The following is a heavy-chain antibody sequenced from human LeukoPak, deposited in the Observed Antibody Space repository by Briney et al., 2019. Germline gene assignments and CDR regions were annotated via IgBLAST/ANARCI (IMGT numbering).Heavy chain of an antibody. CDR3: AREGYDYVWQTTEQDGMDV. V-gene: IGHV3-48*01. CDR2: ISSSSATI. CDR1: GFSLSAYN. D-gene: IGHD3-16*01. Sequence: GGSLRLSCEGSGFSLSAYNMNWVRQAPGKGLESVSYISSSSATIFYADSVKGRFTISRDNAKNSLYLQMNSLRPEDTAVYYCAREGYDYVWQTTEQDGMDVWGQGTTVTVSS. J-gene: IGHJ6*02.